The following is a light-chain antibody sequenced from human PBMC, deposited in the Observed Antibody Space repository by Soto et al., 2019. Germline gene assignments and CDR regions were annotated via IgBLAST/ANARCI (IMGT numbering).Light chain of an antibody. J-gene: IGKJ4*01. CDR3: QQRSNWPT. V-gene: IGKV3-11*01. CDR1: QSVSSY. Sequence: EIVLTQSPATLSLSPGERATLSCRASQSVSSYLAWYQQKPGQAPRLLIYDASNRATVIPARFSGSGSGTVFTLIVSSLEPEDFAVYYCQQRSNWPTFGGGTKVEIK. CDR2: DAS.